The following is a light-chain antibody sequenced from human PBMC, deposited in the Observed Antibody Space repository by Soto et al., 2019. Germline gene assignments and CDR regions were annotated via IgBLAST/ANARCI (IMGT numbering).Light chain of an antibody. CDR2: LGS. CDR1: QSLLHSNGYNY. J-gene: IGKJ1*01. V-gene: IGKV2-28*01. Sequence: IVMTQSPLSLPVTPGEPASISCRSSQSLLHSNGYNYLDWYLQKPGQSPQLLIYLGSNRASGVPDRFSGTGSGTDFTLKIIRVEAEHVGVYYCMQALQGPPTFGQGTKVDIK. CDR3: MQALQGPPT.